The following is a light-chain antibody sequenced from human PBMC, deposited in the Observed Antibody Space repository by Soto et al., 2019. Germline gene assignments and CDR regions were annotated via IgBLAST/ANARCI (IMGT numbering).Light chain of an antibody. Sequence: SYELTQPTSVSVAPGKTARITCGGNNIGSKSVHWYQQKPGQAPVLVIYYDSDRPSGIPERFSGSNSGNTATLTISRVEAGDEADYYCQVWDSSSDVVFGGGTTLTVL. CDR2: YDS. V-gene: IGLV3-21*04. J-gene: IGLJ2*01. CDR3: QVWDSSSDVV. CDR1: NIGSKS.